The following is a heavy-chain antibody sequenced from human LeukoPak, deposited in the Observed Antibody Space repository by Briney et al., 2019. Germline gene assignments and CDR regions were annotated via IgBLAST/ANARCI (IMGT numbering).Heavy chain of an antibody. CDR1: GFTFSSYG. Sequence: GGSLRLSCAASGFTFSSYGMHWVRQAPGKGLEWVAVISYDGSNKYYADSVKGRFTISRDNSKNTLYLQMNSLRAEDTAVYYCARGPYYDFWSGSQINWFDPWGQGTLVTVSS. J-gene: IGHJ5*02. CDR2: ISYDGSNK. V-gene: IGHV3-30*03. D-gene: IGHD3-3*01. CDR3: ARGPYYDFWSGSQINWFDP.